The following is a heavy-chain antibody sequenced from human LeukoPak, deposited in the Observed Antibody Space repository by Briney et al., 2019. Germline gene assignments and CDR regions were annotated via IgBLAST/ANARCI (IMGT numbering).Heavy chain of an antibody. D-gene: IGHD2-8*01. CDR3: ARDMSFAVSMVSPDY. J-gene: IGHJ4*02. V-gene: IGHV1-18*01. CDR1: GYSFTSYG. CDR2: ISATNGNT. Sequence: ASVKVSCKTSGYSFTSYGISWVRQAPGQGLEWMGWISATNGNTKYTQRLQGRDTMTTGTSTRTAYMELRSLRSDDTAIYYCARDMSFAVSMVSPDYWGQGTLVTVSS.